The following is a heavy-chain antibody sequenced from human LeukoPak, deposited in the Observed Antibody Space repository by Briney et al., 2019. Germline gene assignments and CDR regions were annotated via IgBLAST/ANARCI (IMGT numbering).Heavy chain of an antibody. CDR1: GGTFSSYA. D-gene: IGHD3-10*01. CDR2: IIPILGIA. J-gene: IGHJ4*02. V-gene: IGHV1-69*04. CDR3: ARERGGSGSYYLDY. Sequence: ASVKVSCKASGGTFSSYAISWVRQAPGQGLEWMGRIIPILGIANYAQKFQGRVTITADKSTSTAYMELSSLRSEDTAVYYCARERGGSGSYYLDYWGQGTLVTVSS.